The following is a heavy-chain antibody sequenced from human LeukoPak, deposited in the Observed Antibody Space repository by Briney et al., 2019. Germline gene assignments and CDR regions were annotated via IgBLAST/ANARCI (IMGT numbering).Heavy chain of an antibody. CDR2: ISGSGGST. Sequence: PGGSLRLSCVVSEFTFSSSAMSWVRQAPGKGLEWVSFISGSGGSTDYADSVKGRFTISRDNSKNTLYLQMNSLRAEDTAVYYCAKDTTTRSIAAAAVDYWGQGTLVAVSS. CDR1: EFTFSSSA. V-gene: IGHV3-23*01. CDR3: AKDTTTRSIAAAAVDY. J-gene: IGHJ4*02. D-gene: IGHD6-13*01.